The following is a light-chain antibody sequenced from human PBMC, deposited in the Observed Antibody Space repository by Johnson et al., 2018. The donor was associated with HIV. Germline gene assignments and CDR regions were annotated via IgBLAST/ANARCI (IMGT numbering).Light chain of an antibody. V-gene: IGLV1-51*02. Sequence: QSVLTQPPSVSAAPGQKVTISCSGSSSNIGNNYVSWYQQLPGTAPKLLIYESNKRPSGIPDRFSGSKSGTSATLGITRLQTGDEADYYCGTWDSSLSAFYVFGTGTKVTVL. CDR1: SSNIGNNY. CDR2: ESN. J-gene: IGLJ1*01. CDR3: GTWDSSLSAFYV.